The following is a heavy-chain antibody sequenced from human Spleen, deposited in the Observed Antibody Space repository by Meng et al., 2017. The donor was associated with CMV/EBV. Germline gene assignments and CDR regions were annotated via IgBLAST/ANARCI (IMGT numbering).Heavy chain of an antibody. CDR2: ISAYNGNT. D-gene: IGHD6-13*01. CDR1: AYTFTSHG. V-gene: IGHV1-18*01. Sequence: ASVKVSCKASAYTFTSHGISWVRQAPGQGLAWMGWISAYNGNTNYAQKLQGRVTMTTDTSTSTVYLELRSLRADDTAVYYCARETSSRSWAYFDYWGQGTLVTVSS. J-gene: IGHJ4*02. CDR3: ARETSSRSWAYFDY.